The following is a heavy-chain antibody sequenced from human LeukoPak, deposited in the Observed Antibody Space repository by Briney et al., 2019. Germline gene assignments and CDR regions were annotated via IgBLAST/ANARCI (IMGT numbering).Heavy chain of an antibody. V-gene: IGHV3-7*01. J-gene: IGHJ4*02. CDR3: AREISLWNGDY. D-gene: IGHD1-1*01. CDR2: IKPDGSDK. CDR1: RFTSASDW. Sequence: GGSLRLSCAVSRFTSASDWTTWDRQAPGKGLEWVANIKPDGSDKYYVDSVKGRFTISRDNAKSSLYLQMNALRAEDTAVYYSAREISLWNGDYWGPGTLVSVSS.